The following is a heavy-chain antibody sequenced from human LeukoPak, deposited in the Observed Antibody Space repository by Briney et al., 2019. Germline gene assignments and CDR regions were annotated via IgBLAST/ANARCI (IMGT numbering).Heavy chain of an antibody. Sequence: QTGGSLRLSCAASGFTLSNSWMFWVRQGPGKGLVWVSDINNDGSRTSYADSVKGRFTISRDGAENTLFLQMNSLRAEDTAVYYCARGGLPGGFDYWGQGTLVTVSS. CDR2: INNDGSRT. CDR3: ARGGLPGGFDY. D-gene: IGHD7-27*01. CDR1: GFTLSNSW. J-gene: IGHJ4*02. V-gene: IGHV3-74*01.